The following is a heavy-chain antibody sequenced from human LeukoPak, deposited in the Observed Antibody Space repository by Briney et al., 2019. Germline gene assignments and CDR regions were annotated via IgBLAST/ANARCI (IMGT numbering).Heavy chain of an antibody. CDR1: GFTFDDYG. D-gene: IGHD2-15*01. Sequence: GGSLRLACAASGFTFDDYGMSWVRQAPGKGLEWVSAMSSSDDGRYYAASVRGRFTVSRDTSRSTLYLQMNSLRAEDAAVYYCAKAPVTSCRGAFCYPFDYWGQGTLVTVSS. J-gene: IGHJ4*02. CDR3: AKAPVTSCRGAFCYPFDY. CDR2: MSSSDDGR. V-gene: IGHV3-23*01.